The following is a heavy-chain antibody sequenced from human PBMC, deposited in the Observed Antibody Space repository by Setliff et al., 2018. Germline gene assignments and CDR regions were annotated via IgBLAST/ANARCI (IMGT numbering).Heavy chain of an antibody. CDR3: ARDADKYDTSEYPIFDY. CDR2: IKSYNGDT. J-gene: IGHJ4*02. Sequence: GASVKVSCKASGYTFTNYGISWVRQAPGQGLEWMGYIKSYNGDTYFARNLQGRLSMTTDASSSTAYMELTSLRSDDTAMYYCARDADKYDTSEYPIFDYWGQGTLVTVSS. D-gene: IGHD3-22*01. V-gene: IGHV1-18*01. CDR1: GYTFTNYG.